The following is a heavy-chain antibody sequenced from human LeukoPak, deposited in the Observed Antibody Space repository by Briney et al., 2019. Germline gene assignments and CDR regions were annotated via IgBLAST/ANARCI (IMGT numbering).Heavy chain of an antibody. Sequence: GGSLRLSCAASGFKLSDHYIDWVRQAPGKGLEWVGRSRNKASSYTTEYAASVEGRFTTSRDVSESSLYLQMNSLRTEDTAVYYCGRIAISANNGMDVWGQGTTVTVSS. CDR2: SRNKASSYTT. D-gene: IGHD1/OR15-1a*01. CDR3: GRIAISANNGMDV. J-gene: IGHJ6*02. V-gene: IGHV3-72*01. CDR1: GFKLSDHY.